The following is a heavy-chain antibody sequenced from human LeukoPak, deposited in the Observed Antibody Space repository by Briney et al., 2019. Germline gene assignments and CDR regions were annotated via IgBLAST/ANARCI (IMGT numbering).Heavy chain of an antibody. CDR2: ISGSGGST. Sequence: AGGSLRLSCAASGFTFSSYAMSWVRQAPGKGLEWVSAISGSGGSTYYADSVKGRFTISRDNSKNTLYLQMNSLRAEDTAVYYCAKDLPAGLGLRFLDSPGAFDIWGQGTMVTVSS. CDR1: GFTFSSYA. V-gene: IGHV3-23*01. J-gene: IGHJ3*02. D-gene: IGHD3-3*01. CDR3: AKDLPAGLGLRFLDSPGAFDI.